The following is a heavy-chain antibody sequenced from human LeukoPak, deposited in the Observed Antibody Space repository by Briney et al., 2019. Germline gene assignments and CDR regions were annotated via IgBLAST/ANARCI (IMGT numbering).Heavy chain of an antibody. D-gene: IGHD3-10*01. V-gene: IGHV3-74*01. CDR1: GFAFSSYW. Sequence: GGSLRLSCAASGFAFSSYWMHWVRQAPGKGLMWVARIKSDGSTIYADSVQGRFTISRDNAKNMVYLQMNSLRADDTAIYYCTRAITYFYGSVTYDWFDSWGQGTRVTVSS. CDR2: IKSDGST. CDR3: TRAITYFYGSVTYDWFDS. J-gene: IGHJ5*01.